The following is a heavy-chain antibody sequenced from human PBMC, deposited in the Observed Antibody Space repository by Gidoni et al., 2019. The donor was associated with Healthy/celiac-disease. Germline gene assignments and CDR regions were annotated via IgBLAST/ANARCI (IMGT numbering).Heavy chain of an antibody. CDR1: GGTFSSYA. CDR3: ARYYYGSSGYYYVGYYYYYGMDV. V-gene: IGHV1-69*06. Sequence: QVQLVQSGAEVKKPGSSVKVSCKASGGTFSSYAISWVRQAPGQGLEWMGGIIPIFGTANYAQKFQGRVTITADKSTSTAYRELSSLRSEDTAVYYCARYYYGSSGYYYVGYYYYYGMDVWGQGTTVTVSS. J-gene: IGHJ6*02. D-gene: IGHD3-22*01. CDR2: IIPIFGTA.